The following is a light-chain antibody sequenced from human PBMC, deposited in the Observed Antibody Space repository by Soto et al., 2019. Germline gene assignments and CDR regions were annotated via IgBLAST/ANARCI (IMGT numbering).Light chain of an antibody. CDR2: EVS. Sequence: ALAQPASVSGSPGQSITISCTGTSSDVGGYNYVSWYQQHPGKAPKVMIFEVSNRPSGVSTRFSGSKSGNTASLTISGLQAEDEADYYCSSYTSSSSYVFGTGTKVTVL. CDR3: SSYTSSSSYV. CDR1: SSDVGGYNY. V-gene: IGLV2-14*01. J-gene: IGLJ1*01.